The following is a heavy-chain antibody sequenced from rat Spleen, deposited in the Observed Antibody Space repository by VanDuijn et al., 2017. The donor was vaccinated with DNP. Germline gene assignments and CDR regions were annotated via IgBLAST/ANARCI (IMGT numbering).Heavy chain of an antibody. CDR1: GFTFNNFW. J-gene: IGHJ2*01. CDR2: ITSAASSP. CDR3: ASTVVTLFDY. Sequence: EVQLLESGGDLVQPGGSLRLSCIASGFTFNNFWMTWVRQAPGKGLEWVASITSAASSPSYADSVKGRFTISRDNAANTLYLQMNSLRSEDTATYYCASTVVTLFDYWGQGVMVTVSS. V-gene: IGHV5-31*01. D-gene: IGHD1-1*01.